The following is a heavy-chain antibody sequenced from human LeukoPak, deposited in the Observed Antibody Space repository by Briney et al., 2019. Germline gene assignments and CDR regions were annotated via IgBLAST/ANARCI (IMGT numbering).Heavy chain of an antibody. Sequence: KPSETLSLTCTVSGGSISSYYWSWIRQPPGKGLEWIGYIYYSGSTNYNPSLKSRVTISVDTSKNQFSLKPSSVTAADTAVYYCARRGYSSGWDRGAFDIWGQGTMVTVSS. J-gene: IGHJ3*02. CDR2: IYYSGST. D-gene: IGHD6-19*01. CDR3: ARRGYSSGWDRGAFDI. V-gene: IGHV4-59*08. CDR1: GGSISSYY.